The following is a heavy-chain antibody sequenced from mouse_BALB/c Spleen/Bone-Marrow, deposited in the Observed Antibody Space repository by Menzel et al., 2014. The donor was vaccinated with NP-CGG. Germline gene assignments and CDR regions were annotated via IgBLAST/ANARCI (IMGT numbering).Heavy chain of an antibody. Sequence: VQLQQSGPELVKPGASVKMSCKASVYTFTNYVIHWVKQKPGQGLEWIGYINPYNDGTKYNEKFRGKAALTSDKSSSTAYMELSSLTSEDSAVYHCARGGGNFFPPMDYWGQGTSVTVSS. CDR2: INPYNDGT. J-gene: IGHJ4*01. CDR3: ARGGGNFFPPMDY. CDR1: VYTFTNYV. V-gene: IGHV1-14*01. D-gene: IGHD2-1*01.